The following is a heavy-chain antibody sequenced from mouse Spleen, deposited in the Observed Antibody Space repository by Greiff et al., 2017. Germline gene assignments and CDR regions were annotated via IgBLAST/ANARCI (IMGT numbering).Heavy chain of an antibody. V-gene: IGHV1-52*01. D-gene: IGHD1-1*01. CDR2: IDPSDSET. J-gene: IGHJ1*01. CDR1: GYTFTSYW. Sequence: VQLQQPGAELVRPGSSVKLSCKASGYTFTSYWMHWVKQRPIQGLEWIGNIDPSDSETHYNQKFKDKATLTVDKSSSTAYMQLSSLTSEDSAVYYCARKTVVATDFDVWGAGTTVTVSS. CDR3: ARKTVVATDFDV.